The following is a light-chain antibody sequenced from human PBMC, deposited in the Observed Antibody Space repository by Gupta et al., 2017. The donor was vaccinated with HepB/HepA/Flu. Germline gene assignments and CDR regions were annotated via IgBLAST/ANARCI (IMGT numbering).Light chain of an antibody. CDR1: QSVFYSYKKRNN. J-gene: IGKJ1*01. CDR3: QQYYSPPMT. CDR2: WAS. V-gene: IGKV4-1*01. Sequence: DSVMTQSPESLGVSLGERATINCKFSQSVFYSYKKRNNLVWYQQKPGQPPRLLIYWASARESGVPDRFSGSGSGTDFTLTISSLQAEDVAIYYCQQYYSPPMTFGRGTKVEIE.